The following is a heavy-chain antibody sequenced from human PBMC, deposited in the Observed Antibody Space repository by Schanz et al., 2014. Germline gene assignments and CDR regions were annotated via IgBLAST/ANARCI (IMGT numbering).Heavy chain of an antibody. Sequence: QVQLVQSGTQVKKPGASVKVSCKASGYTFTSYSMHWVRQAPGQGLEWMGIINLSGGSTNNAQKCQGRLTMTRDTSTSTAYMDLRSLRSDDTAVYYCARDQSPYTNSSDVRYFDYWGQGSLVTVSS. V-gene: IGHV1-46*01. J-gene: IGHJ4*02. D-gene: IGHD6-6*01. CDR3: ARDQSPYTNSSDVRYFDY. CDR2: INLSGGST. CDR1: GYTFTSYS.